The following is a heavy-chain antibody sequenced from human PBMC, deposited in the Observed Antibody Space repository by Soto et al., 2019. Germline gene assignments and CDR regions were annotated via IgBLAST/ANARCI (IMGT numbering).Heavy chain of an antibody. CDR2: FIPFFGSA. Sequence: QVQLVQSGAEVKKPGSSVKVSCKASGGPFSSYAISGVRQAPGQGLGWRGGFIPFFGSANYAQKFQGRVTITADESTRTAYMELSSLRSEDTAVYYCANKYYYDSGSHYNGGVGYYYGMDVWGQGTTVTVSS. D-gene: IGHD3-10*01. CDR1: GGPFSSYA. V-gene: IGHV1-69*01. CDR3: ANKYYYDSGSHYNGGVGYYYGMDV. J-gene: IGHJ6*02.